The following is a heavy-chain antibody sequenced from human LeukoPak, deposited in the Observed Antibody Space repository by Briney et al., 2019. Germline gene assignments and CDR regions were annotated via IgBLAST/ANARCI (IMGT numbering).Heavy chain of an antibody. CDR1: GDSISSGSYF. CDR3: VRLVFCSTISCYFDY. V-gene: IGHV4-39*01. D-gene: IGHD1-26*01. CDR2: INYRGTT. Sequence: SETLSLTCTVSGDSISSGSYFWAWVRQPPGKGLEWIGSINYRGTTYYTPSLKSRVTISVDTSKNQFSLKLSSVTAVDMSVYYCVRLVFCSTISCYFDYWGQGRLVTVSS. J-gene: IGHJ4*02.